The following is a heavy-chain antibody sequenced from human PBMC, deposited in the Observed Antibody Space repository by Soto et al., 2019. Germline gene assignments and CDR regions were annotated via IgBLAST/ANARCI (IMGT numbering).Heavy chain of an antibody. V-gene: IGHV3-73*01. D-gene: IGHD3-3*01. CDR3: VRDRTTGIFGDIVLGGFDV. CDR2: ISNKTKRYNT. Sequence: PAETLCLSCAASGCVFSGSAMHWVRQRLGKGPEWVGRISNKTKRYNTEYVESVKGRFTISRDKSKNMVFLQMDSLKAEDTAVYYCVRDRTTGIFGDIVLGGFDVWGQGTTVTVSS. J-gene: IGHJ6*02. CDR1: GCVFSGSA.